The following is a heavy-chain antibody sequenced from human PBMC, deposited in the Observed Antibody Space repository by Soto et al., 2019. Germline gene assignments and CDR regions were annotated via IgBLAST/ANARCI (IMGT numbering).Heavy chain of an antibody. V-gene: IGHV3-30*18. J-gene: IGHJ6*02. CDR1: GFTFSSYG. CDR2: ISYDGSNK. CDR3: AKDTAAVLWFGESYYYGMDV. D-gene: IGHD3-10*01. Sequence: VQLVESGGGVVQPGRSLRLSCAASGFTFSSYGMHWVRQAPGKGLEWVAVISYDGSNKYYADSVKGRFTISRDNSKNTLYLQMNSLRAEDTAVYYCAKDTAAVLWFGESYYYGMDVWGLGTTVTVSS.